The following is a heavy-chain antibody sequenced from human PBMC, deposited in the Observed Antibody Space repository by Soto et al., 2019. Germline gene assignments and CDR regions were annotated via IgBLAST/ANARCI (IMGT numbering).Heavy chain of an antibody. J-gene: IGHJ4*02. CDR1: GFTFSPYY. D-gene: IGHD1-1*01. CDR3: AKRHTTVATPANYFDY. V-gene: IGHV3-7*03. Sequence: PGGSLRLSCAASGFTFSPYYMSWVRQAPGKGLEWLAMTTQDGNDKHYADSVKGRFTISRDDSKNTLYLQMNSLRAEDTAVYYCAKRHTTVATPANYFDYWGQGTLVTVSS. CDR2: TTQDGNDK.